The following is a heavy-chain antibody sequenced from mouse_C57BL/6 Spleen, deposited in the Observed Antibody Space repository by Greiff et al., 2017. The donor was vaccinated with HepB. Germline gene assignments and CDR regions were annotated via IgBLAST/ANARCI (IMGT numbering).Heavy chain of an antibody. V-gene: IGHV2-2*01. CDR1: GFSLTSYG. Sequence: VMLVESGPGLVQPSQSLSITCTVSGFSLTSYGVHWVRQSPGKGLEWLGVIWSGGSTDYNAAFISRLSISKDNSKSQVFFKMNSLQADDTAIYYCARSPTGTNAMDYWGQGTSVTVSS. CDR2: IWSGGST. CDR3: ARSPTGTNAMDY. D-gene: IGHD4-1*02. J-gene: IGHJ4*01.